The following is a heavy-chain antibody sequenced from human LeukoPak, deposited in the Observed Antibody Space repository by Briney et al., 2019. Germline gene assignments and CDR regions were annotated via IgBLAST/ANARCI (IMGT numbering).Heavy chain of an antibody. V-gene: IGHV3-48*04. CDR1: GFSFSSRN. Sequence: GGSLRLSCAASGFSFSSRNMNWVRQAPGKGLEWVSYISASTSSIYYADSVKGRFTISRDIGKNSLYLQMNSLRAEDTAVYYCAASSGSGNYAYYFDYWGQGTLVTVSS. D-gene: IGHD3-22*01. CDR3: AASSGSGNYAYYFDY. CDR2: ISASTSSI. J-gene: IGHJ4*02.